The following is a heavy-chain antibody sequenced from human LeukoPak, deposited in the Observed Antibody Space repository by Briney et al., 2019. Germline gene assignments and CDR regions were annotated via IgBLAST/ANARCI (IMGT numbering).Heavy chain of an antibody. J-gene: IGHJ4*02. Sequence: ASVKVSCKASGYTFTSYAMHWVRQAPGQGLEWMGWTSPYNGNTRYAQKFQGRVAMTTDTSTTTACMELRGLRFNDTAVYYCARAGPGSGWYFDYWGQGTLVTVSS. V-gene: IGHV1-18*04. CDR2: TSPYNGNT. D-gene: IGHD6-19*01. CDR3: ARAGPGSGWYFDY. CDR1: GYTFTSYA.